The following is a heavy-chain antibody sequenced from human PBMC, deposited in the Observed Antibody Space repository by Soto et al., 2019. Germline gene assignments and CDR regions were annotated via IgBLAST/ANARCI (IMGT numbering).Heavy chain of an antibody. CDR3: AKSISWGDSSGYPLGWFDP. CDR2: ISGSGGST. J-gene: IGHJ5*02. Sequence: GGSLRLSCAASGFTVSSYAMSWVRQAPGKGLEWVSAISGSGGSTYYADSVKGRFTISRDNSKNTLYLQMNSLRAEDTAVYYCAKSISWGDSSGYPLGWFDPWGQGTLVTVSS. D-gene: IGHD3-22*01. CDR1: GFTVSSYA. V-gene: IGHV3-23*01.